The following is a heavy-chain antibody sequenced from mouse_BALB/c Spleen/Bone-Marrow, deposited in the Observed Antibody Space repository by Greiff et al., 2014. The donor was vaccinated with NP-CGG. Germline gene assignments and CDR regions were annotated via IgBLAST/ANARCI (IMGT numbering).Heavy chain of an antibody. D-gene: IGHD1-2*01. CDR3: ARITTATGAMDY. CDR2: TWTDGST. Sequence: QGQLKESGPGLGAPSQSLSITFTVSGFSLTNYGVHWVRQPPGKGLEWLGVTWTDGSTNYNSALMSRLSISKDNSKSQVFFKMNSLQTDDTAMYYCARITTATGAMDYWGQGTSVTVSS. J-gene: IGHJ4*01. V-gene: IGHV2-9*02. CDR1: GFSLTNYG.